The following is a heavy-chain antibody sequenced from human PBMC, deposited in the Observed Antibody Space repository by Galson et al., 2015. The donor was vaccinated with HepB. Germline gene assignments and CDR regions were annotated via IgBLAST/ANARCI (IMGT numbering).Heavy chain of an antibody. CDR3: ARDGGVGAAAGSGGFDY. D-gene: IGHD6-13*01. V-gene: IGHV3-30-3*01. CDR1: GFTFSSYA. Sequence: SLRLSCAASGFTFSSYAMHWVRQAPGKGLEWVAVISYDGSNKYYADSVKGRFTISRDNSKNTVYLQMNSLGAGDTAVYYCARDGGVGAAAGSGGFDYWGQGTLVTVSS. CDR2: ISYDGSNK. J-gene: IGHJ4*02.